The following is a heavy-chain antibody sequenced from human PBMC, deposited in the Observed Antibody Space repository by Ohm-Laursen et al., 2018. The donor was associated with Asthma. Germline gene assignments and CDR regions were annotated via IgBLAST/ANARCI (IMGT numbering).Heavy chain of an antibody. D-gene: IGHD1-1*01. CDR2: ISYDGSNK. V-gene: IGHV3-30-3*01. Sequence: RSLRLSCAASGFTFSSYAMHWVRQAPGKGLEWVAVISYDGSNKYYADSVKGRFTISRDNSKNTLYLQMNSLRAEDTAVYYCARDRLEPLDYWGQGTLVTVSS. J-gene: IGHJ4*02. CDR1: GFTFSSYA. CDR3: ARDRLEPLDY.